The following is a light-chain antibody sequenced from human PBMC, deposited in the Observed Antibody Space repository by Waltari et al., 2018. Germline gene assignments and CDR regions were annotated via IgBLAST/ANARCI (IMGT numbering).Light chain of an antibody. V-gene: IGKV3-20*01. CDR3: QMYVNLPAT. CDR1: QSVGKY. J-gene: IGKJ1*01. CDR2: PTS. Sequence: EIVLTQSPGTLSLSPGERATLSCRASQSVGKYLAWYQQKPGQPPRLLIYPTSTRATGIPDRFSGSGSGTDFSLTISRLEPEDFAVYHCQMYVNLPATFGQGTKVEI.